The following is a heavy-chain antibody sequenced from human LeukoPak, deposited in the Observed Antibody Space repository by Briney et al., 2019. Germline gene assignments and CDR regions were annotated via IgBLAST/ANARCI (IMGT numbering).Heavy chain of an antibody. CDR3: ARDTTVVLYYFDY. V-gene: IGHV1-2*02. J-gene: IGHJ4*02. Sequence: ASVKLSCNASGYTFTGYYMHWVRQAPGQGLEWMGWINPNSGATNYAQKFQGRVTMTRDTSISTAYKELSRLRSDDTAVYYCARDTTVVLYYFDYWGQGTLVTVSS. CDR2: INPNSGAT. D-gene: IGHD4-23*01. CDR1: GYTFTGYY.